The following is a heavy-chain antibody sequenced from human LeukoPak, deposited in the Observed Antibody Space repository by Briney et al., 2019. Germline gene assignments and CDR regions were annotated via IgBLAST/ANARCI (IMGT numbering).Heavy chain of an antibody. Sequence: SETLSLTCTVSGYSVSSGYFWGWIRPPPGKRLEWIGNMYHTGTTYYNPSLKSRVTITIDTSKNQFSLKLRSVTAADTAVYYCARHPSGRMWLQQGGWFDPWGQGTLVTVSS. V-gene: IGHV4-38-2*02. CDR3: ARHPSGRMWLQQGGWFDP. CDR1: GYSVSSGYF. CDR2: MYHTGTT. J-gene: IGHJ5*02. D-gene: IGHD5-24*01.